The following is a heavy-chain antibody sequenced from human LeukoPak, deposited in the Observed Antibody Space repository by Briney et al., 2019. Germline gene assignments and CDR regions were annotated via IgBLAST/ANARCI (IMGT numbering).Heavy chain of an antibody. CDR2: INPSGGST. D-gene: IGHD1-26*01. J-gene: IGHJ3*02. CDR3: ARGTDPGLGATDLNDAFDM. V-gene: IGHV1-46*01. Sequence: ASVKVSCKASGYTFTSYYVHWVRQAPGQGLEWMGIINPSGGSTSYAQKFQGRVTMTRDMSTSTVYMELSSLRSEDTAVYYCARGTDPGLGATDLNDAFDMWGQGTMVTVSS. CDR1: GYTFTSYY.